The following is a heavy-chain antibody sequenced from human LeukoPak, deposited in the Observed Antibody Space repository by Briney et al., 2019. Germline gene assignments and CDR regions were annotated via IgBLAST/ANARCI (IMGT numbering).Heavy chain of an antibody. CDR2: ISPNSGGS. CDR1: GYIFTDYY. V-gene: IGHV1-2*02. J-gene: IGHJ4*02. CDR3: ARTPRGYCSGGSCQDY. Sequence: ASVKVSCKASGYIFTDYYIHWVRQAPGQGLEWMGWISPNSGGSNFAQKFQGRVTMTRNTSISTAYMELSRLRSDDTAVYYCARTPRGYCSGGSCQDYWGQGTLVTVSS. D-gene: IGHD2-15*01.